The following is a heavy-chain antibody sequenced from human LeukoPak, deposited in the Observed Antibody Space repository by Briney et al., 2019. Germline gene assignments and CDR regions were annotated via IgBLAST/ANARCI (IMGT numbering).Heavy chain of an antibody. CDR2: LFFGGST. J-gene: IGHJ5*02. D-gene: IGHD3-22*01. CDR3: ARSEYYYDSSGYHNWFDP. Sequence: PSETLSLTCTVSGASISTYYWSWIRQPPGKGLEWIGYLFFGGSTNYNPSLKSRVTISVDTSKNQFSLKLSSVTAADTAVYYCARSEYYYDSSGYHNWFDPWGQGTLVTVSS. CDR1: GASISTYY. V-gene: IGHV4-59*01.